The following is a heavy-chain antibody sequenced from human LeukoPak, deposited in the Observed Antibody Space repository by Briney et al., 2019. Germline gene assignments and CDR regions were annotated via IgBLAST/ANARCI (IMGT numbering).Heavy chain of an antibody. CDR3: ARDWKWLFGYSTIDY. J-gene: IGHJ4*02. CDR2: IYTSGST. Sequence: SETLSLTCTVSGGSISSGSYYWSWIRQPAGKGLEWIGRIYTSGSTNYNPSLKSRVTISVDTSKNQFSLKLSSVTAADTAVYYCARDWKWLFGYSTIDYWGQGTLVTVSS. D-gene: IGHD3-22*01. CDR1: GGSISSGSYY. V-gene: IGHV4-61*02.